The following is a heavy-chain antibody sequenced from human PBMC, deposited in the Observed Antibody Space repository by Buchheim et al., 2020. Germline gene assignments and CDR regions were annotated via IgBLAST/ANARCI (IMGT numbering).Heavy chain of an antibody. D-gene: IGHD2-21*01. V-gene: IGHV3-30-3*01. CDR1: GFTFSSYA. J-gene: IGHJ3*02. CDR3: AREGGDNAFDI. CDR2: ISYDGSNK. Sequence: QVQLVESGGGVVQPGRSLRLSCAASGFTFSSYAMHWVRQAPGKGLEWVAVISYDGSNKYYADSVKGRFTISRDNSKNTLYLQMNSLRAEDTAVYYCAREGGDNAFDIWGQGT.